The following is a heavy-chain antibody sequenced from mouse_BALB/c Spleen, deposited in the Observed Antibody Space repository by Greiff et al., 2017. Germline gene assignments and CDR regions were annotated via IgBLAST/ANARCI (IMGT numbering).Heavy chain of an antibody. CDR3: ARKTGGNLYYYAMDY. J-gene: IGHJ4*01. CDR2: IWSGGST. V-gene: IGHV2-2*02. CDR1: GFSLTSYG. D-gene: IGHD2-1*01. Sequence: QVQLKESGPGLVQPSQSLSITCTVSGFSLTSYGVHWVRQSPGKGLEWLGVIWSGGSTDYNAAFISRLSISKDNSKSQVFFKMNSLQANDTAIYYCARKTGGNLYYYAMDYWGQGTSVTVSS.